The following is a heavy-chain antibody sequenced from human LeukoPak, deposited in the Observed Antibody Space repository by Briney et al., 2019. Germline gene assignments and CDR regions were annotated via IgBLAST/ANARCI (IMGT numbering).Heavy chain of an antibody. V-gene: IGHV4-4*02. J-gene: IGHJ2*01. CDR3: ARVLGGSYADWYFDL. CDR2: VYHSGGT. CDR1: GGSISSSNW. Sequence: SETLSLTCAVSGGSISSSNWWSWVRQPPGKGLEWIGEVYHSGGTNYNPSLKRRVTISVDESKNQFSLRLSSVTAADTAVYYCARVLGGSYADWYFDLWGRGTLVTVSS. D-gene: IGHD1-26*01.